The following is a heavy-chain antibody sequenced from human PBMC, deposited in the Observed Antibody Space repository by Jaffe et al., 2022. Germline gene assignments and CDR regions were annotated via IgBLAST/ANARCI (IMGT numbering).Heavy chain of an antibody. D-gene: IGHD3-16*02. CDR2: TYYRSKWYN. CDR1: GDSVSSNSAA. Sequence: QVQLQQSGPGLVKPSQTLSLTCAISGDSVSSNSAAWNWIRQSPSRGLEWLGRTYYRSKWYNDYAVSVKSRITINPDTSKNQFSLQLNSVTPEDTAVYYCARDVRLHLGELSLGYYYYMDVWGKGTTVTVSS. J-gene: IGHJ6*03. V-gene: IGHV6-1*01. CDR3: ARDVRLHLGELSLGYYYYMDV.